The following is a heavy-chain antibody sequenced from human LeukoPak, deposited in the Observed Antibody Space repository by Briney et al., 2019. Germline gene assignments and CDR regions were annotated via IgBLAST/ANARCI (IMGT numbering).Heavy chain of an antibody. CDR1: GFTFSSYS. CDR2: ISSSSSYI. CDR3: ARVRRQTYYYDSSGYYFSHLDY. D-gene: IGHD3-22*01. J-gene: IGHJ4*02. Sequence: PGGSLRLSCAASGFTFSSYSMNWVRQAPGKGLEWVSSISSSSSYIYYADSVKGRFTISRDNAKNSLYLQMNSLRAEDTAVYYCARVRRQTYYYDSSGYYFSHLDYWGQGTLVTVSP. V-gene: IGHV3-21*01.